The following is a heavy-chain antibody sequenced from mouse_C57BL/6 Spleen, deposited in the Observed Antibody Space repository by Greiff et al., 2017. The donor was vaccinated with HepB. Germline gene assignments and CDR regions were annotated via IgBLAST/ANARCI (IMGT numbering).Heavy chain of an antibody. Sequence: EVKVEESGGGLVQPGESLKLSCESNEYEFPSHDMSWVRKTPEKRLELVAAINSDGGSTYYPDTMERRFIISRDNTKKTLYLQMSSLRSEDTALYYCARHLTGGYAMDYWGQGTSVTVSS. D-gene: IGHD4-1*01. CDR3: ARHLTGGYAMDY. CDR2: INSDGGST. J-gene: IGHJ4*01. V-gene: IGHV5-2*03. CDR1: EYEFPSHD.